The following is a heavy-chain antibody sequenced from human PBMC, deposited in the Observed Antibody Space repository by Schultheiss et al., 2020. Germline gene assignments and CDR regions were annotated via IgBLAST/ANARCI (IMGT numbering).Heavy chain of an antibody. CDR2: IYYSGST. D-gene: IGHD2-21*02. CDR3: AKAYEAYCGGDCLSHFDL. Sequence: SGTLSLTCTVSGGSISSYYWSWIRQPPGKGLEWIGYIYYSGSTYYNPSLKSRVTISVDTSKNQFSLKLSSVTAADTAVYYCAKAYEAYCGGDCLSHFDLWGRGTLVTVSS. J-gene: IGHJ2*01. CDR1: GGSISSYY. V-gene: IGHV4-59*04.